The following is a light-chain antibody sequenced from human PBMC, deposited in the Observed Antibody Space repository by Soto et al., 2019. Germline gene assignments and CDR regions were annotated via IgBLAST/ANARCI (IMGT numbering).Light chain of an antibody. J-gene: IGKJ5*01. V-gene: IGKV3D-15*02. Sequence: EIVMRRSLATLAVSPGERATLSCRASQSVSSNLAWYQQKPGQAPRLLIYGASTRATGIPARFSGSGSGTDFTLTISRLEPEDFAVYYCQQYGSSPITFGQGTRRRL. CDR1: QSVSSN. CDR3: QQYGSSPIT. CDR2: GAS.